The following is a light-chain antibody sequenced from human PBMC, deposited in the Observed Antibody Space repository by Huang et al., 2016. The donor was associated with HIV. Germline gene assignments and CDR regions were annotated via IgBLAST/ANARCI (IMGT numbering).Light chain of an antibody. V-gene: IGKV3-15*01. CDR3: QQYNKWPYT. Sequence: ELLMTQSPATLSVSPGDRVSLSCRAGESIGSDLAWYQQRPGQAPRLLIYGTSTRASGAPARFRGGGSGTDFTLTITSLQSEDFVIYYCQQYNKWPYTFGLGTKLEIK. CDR2: GTS. J-gene: IGKJ2*01. CDR1: ESIGSD.